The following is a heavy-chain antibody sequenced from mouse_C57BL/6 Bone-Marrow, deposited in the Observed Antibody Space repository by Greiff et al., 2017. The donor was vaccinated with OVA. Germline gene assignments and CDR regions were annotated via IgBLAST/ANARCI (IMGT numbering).Heavy chain of an antibody. D-gene: IGHD2-2*01. CDR3: ARWRGYDAWFAY. J-gene: IGHJ3*01. CDR1: GYTFTSYG. V-gene: IGHV1-81*01. CDR2: IYPRSGNT. Sequence: QVQLQQSGAELARPGASVKLSCKASGYTFTSYGISWVKQRTGQGLEWIGEIYPRSGNTYYNEKFKGKATLTADKSSSTAYMELRSLTSEDSAVYYCARWRGYDAWFAYWGQGTLVTVSA.